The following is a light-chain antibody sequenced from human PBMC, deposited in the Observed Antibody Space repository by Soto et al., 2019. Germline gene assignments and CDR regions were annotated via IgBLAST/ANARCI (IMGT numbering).Light chain of an antibody. J-gene: IGKJ4*01. CDR2: DTS. Sequence: EIGLTQSPATLSLSPGERATLSCRASQSVSRYLAWYQQKPGQAPRLVIHDTSTRATGVPDTFSGSGSGTEFTLTISILEPEDFAMYYCQQRFSWPPTFGGGTHVEIK. V-gene: IGKV3-11*01. CDR3: QQRFSWPPT. CDR1: QSVSRY.